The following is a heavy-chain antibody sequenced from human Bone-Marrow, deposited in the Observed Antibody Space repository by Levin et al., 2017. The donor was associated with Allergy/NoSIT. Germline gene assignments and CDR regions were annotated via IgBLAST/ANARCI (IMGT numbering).Heavy chain of an antibody. CDR3: ANVQMSQFRGKGFYKFGLDV. Sequence: GGSLRLSCAASGFTFNSYAMSWVRQAPGKGLEWVSSISASGADTYFADSVRGRFTISRDNSKNTVYVQISSLRAEDTAVYYCANVQMSQFRGKGFYKFGLDVWGHGTTVTVSS. CDR2: ISASGADT. J-gene: IGHJ6*02. CDR1: GFTFNSYA. V-gene: IGHV3-23*01. D-gene: IGHD5-24*01.